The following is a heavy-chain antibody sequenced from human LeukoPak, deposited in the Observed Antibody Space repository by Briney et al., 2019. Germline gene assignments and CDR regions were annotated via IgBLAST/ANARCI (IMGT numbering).Heavy chain of an antibody. CDR3: AKPRYYYDSSGRRPDY. CDR1: GFTFCSYA. CDR2: ISGSGGGT. Sequence: GGALRVSCAASGFTFCSYAMSWVRQAPGKGLEWVSAISGSGGGTYYAESVKGRFTISRDNSKNTLYLQMNSLRAEDTAVYYCAKPRYYYDSSGRRPDYWGQGTLVTVPS. V-gene: IGHV3-23*01. D-gene: IGHD3-22*01. J-gene: IGHJ4*02.